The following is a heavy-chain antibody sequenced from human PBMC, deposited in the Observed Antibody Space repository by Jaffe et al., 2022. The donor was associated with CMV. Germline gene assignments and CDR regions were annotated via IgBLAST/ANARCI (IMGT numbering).Heavy chain of an antibody. CDR3: ARDASCGGDCYYLWYYYYGMDV. CDR2: IWYDGSNK. V-gene: IGHV3-33*01. CDR1: GFTFSSYG. J-gene: IGHJ6*02. D-gene: IGHD2-21*02. Sequence: QVQLVESGGGVVQPGRSLRLSCAASGFTFSSYGMHWVRQAPGKGLEWVAVIWYDGSNKYYADSVKGRFTISRDNSKNTLYLQMNSLRAEDTAVYYCARDASCGGDCYYLWYYYYGMDVWGQGTTVTVSS.